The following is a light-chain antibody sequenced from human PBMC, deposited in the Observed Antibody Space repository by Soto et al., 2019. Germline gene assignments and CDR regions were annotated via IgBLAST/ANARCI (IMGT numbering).Light chain of an antibody. J-gene: IGLJ1*01. CDR3: ISYTSATTYV. CDR1: SSDVGAYNY. V-gene: IGLV2-14*01. Sequence: QSALTQPASVSGSPGQSITISCTGTSSDVGAYNYDSWYQQHPGKVPKLSIYEVNNRPSGVSNRFSGSKSGNTASLTISGLQTEDEADYYCISYTSATTYVFGTGTKVTVL. CDR2: EVN.